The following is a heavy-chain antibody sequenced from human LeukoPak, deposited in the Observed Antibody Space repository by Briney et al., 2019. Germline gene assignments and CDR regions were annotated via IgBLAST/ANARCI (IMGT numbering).Heavy chain of an antibody. J-gene: IGHJ6*02. CDR3: ARGTIVVVPAASSYYYGMDV. Sequence: SETLSLTCTVSGGSISNNYWSWIRRPPGKGLEWIGYIYYSGSTNYNPSLKSRVTISVDTSKNQFSLKLSSVTAADTAVYYCARGTIVVVPAASSYYYGMDVWGQGTTVTVSS. D-gene: IGHD2-2*01. V-gene: IGHV4-59*12. CDR2: IYYSGST. CDR1: GGSISNNY.